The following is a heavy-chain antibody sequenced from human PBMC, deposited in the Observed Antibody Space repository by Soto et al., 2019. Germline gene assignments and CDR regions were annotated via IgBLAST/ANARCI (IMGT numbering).Heavy chain of an antibody. CDR2: INPSGGSK. J-gene: IGHJ5*02. V-gene: IGHV1-46*01. Sequence: QVQLVQSGAEVKKPGASVKVSCKASGYTFTSYYMHWVRQAPGQGLEWMGIINPSGGSKSYAQKFQGRVTMTRDTSTSTVYVVLSSLRSEDTAVYYCARVQVPAATLDWFDPWGQGTLVTVSS. D-gene: IGHD2-2*01. CDR1: GYTFTSYY. CDR3: ARVQVPAATLDWFDP.